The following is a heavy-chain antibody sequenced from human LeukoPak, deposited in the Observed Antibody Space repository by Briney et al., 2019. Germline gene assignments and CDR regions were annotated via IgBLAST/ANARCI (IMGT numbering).Heavy chain of an antibody. J-gene: IGHJ4*02. V-gene: IGHV4-39*02. CDR1: GGSISSSSFY. CDR3: ARLVSDFSEDLDY. CDR2: FSYSGIT. Sequence: SETLSLTCTVSGGSISSSSFYWGWIRQPPGKGLEWIGTFSYSGITYYNPSLKSRVTMSVDMSNNHVSLKLSSVTAADTVVYYCARLVSDFSEDLDYWGQGTLVTVSS. D-gene: IGHD3/OR15-3a*01.